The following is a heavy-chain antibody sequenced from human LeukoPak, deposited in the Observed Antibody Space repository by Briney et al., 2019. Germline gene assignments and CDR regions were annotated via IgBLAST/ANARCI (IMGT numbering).Heavy chain of an antibody. V-gene: IGHV4-59*01. CDR2: IYYSGST. CDR3: ARFFSSSWSRGAFDI. D-gene: IGHD6-13*01. J-gene: IGHJ3*02. Sequence: SETLSLTCTVSGGSISSYYWSWIQQPPGKGLEWIGYIYYSGSTNYNPSLKSRVTISVDTSKNQFSLKLSSVTAADTAVYYCARFFSSSWSRGAFDIWGQGTMVTVSS. CDR1: GGSISSYY.